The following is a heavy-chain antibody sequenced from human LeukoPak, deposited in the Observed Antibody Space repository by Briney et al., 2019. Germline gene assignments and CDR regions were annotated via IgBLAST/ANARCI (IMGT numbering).Heavy chain of an antibody. CDR2: VNHSGNT. CDR1: GGSFSKYH. V-gene: IGHV4-34*01. Sequence: SETLSLTCAVYGGSFSKYHWSWIRQPPGKGLEWIGEVNHSGNTNYNAALKSRVTISIDTSKNQFSLKLSSVTAADTAVYYCASGDYYDSSGYHGPMGYWGQGTLVTVSS. J-gene: IGHJ4*02. CDR3: ASGDYYDSSGYHGPMGY. D-gene: IGHD3-22*01.